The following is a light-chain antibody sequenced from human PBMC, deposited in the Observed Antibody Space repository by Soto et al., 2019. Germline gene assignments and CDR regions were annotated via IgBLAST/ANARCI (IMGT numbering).Light chain of an antibody. Sequence: QSALTQPASVSGSPGQSITISCTGTSSDVDGYNFVSWYQQHPGKAPKLMIYDVTNRPSGVSNRFSGSRSGNTASLTISGLQAEDEADYYCSSYRNSITFVIFGGGTKLTVL. J-gene: IGLJ2*01. V-gene: IGLV2-14*03. CDR2: DVT. CDR3: SSYRNSITFVI. CDR1: SSDVDGYNF.